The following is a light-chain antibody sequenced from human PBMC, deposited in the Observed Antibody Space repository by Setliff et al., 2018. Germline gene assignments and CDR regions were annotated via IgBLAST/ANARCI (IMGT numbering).Light chain of an antibody. Sequence: QSALTQPRSVSGSPGQSVTISCTGSSSDIGAHTYVSWFQQHPGKAPKLMIYDVTERPSGVPDRFSGSKSGNTASLTISGLQAEDEADYYCGSYTSINTLLYIFGTGTKV. CDR3: GSYTSINTLLYI. J-gene: IGLJ1*01. CDR1: SSDIGAHTY. CDR2: DVT. V-gene: IGLV2-11*01.